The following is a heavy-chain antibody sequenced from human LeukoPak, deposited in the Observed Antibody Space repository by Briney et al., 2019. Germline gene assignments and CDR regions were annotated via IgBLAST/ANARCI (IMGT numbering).Heavy chain of an antibody. CDR2: ISSGSGYI. V-gene: IGHV3-21*01. Sequence: GGSLRLSRAASGFTFSSYSMNWVDQAPGKGLEWVSSISSGSGYIYYADSVKGRFTISRDNAKNSLYLQMNSLRAEDTAVYYCAGQYGGNSHYYYYYGMDVWGQGTTVTVSS. D-gene: IGHD4-23*01. CDR3: AGQYGGNSHYYYYYGMDV. J-gene: IGHJ6*02. CDR1: GFTFSSYS.